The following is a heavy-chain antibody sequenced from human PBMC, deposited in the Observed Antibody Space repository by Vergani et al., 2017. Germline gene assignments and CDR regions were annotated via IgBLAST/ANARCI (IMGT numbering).Heavy chain of an antibody. CDR1: GYTFTGYY. Sequence: QVQLVQSGAEVKKPGASVKVSCKASGYTFTGYYMHWVRQAPGQGLEWMGWMNPNSGNTGYAQKFQGRVTMTRNTSISTAYMELSSLRSEDTAVYYCAKSFSGYHTYYYYYMDVWGKGTTVTVSS. D-gene: IGHD3-3*01. CDR3: AKSFSGYHTYYYYYMDV. CDR2: MNPNSGNT. V-gene: IGHV1-8*02. J-gene: IGHJ6*03.